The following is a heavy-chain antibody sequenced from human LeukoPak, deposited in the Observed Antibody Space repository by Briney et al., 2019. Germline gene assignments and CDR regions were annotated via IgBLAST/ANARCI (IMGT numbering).Heavy chain of an antibody. V-gene: IGHV4-39*01. CDR2: IYYSGST. CDR3: ASLRVPGDFDY. Sequence: PSETLSLTCTVSGGSISSRTYYWAWIRHPPGQGLVWIGNIYYSGSTYYNPSLKSLLTMSVDTSKNQFSLTLRHVTAADTAVYYCASLRVPGDFDYWGQGNLVTVSS. CDR1: GGSISSRTYY. J-gene: IGHJ4*02.